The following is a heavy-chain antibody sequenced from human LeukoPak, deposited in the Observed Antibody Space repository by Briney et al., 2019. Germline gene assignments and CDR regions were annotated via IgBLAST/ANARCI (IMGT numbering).Heavy chain of an antibody. CDR3: AKIVCVVPATSNWFDP. D-gene: IGHD2-2*01. J-gene: IGHJ5*02. CDR1: GFTFSSYA. V-gene: IGHV3-23*01. Sequence: GGSLRLSCAASGFTFSSYAMSWVRQAPGKGLEWVSAISGSGGSTYYADSVKGRFTISRDNSKNTLYLQMNSLRAEDTAVYYCAKIVCVVPATSNWFDPWGQGTLVTVSS. CDR2: ISGSGGST.